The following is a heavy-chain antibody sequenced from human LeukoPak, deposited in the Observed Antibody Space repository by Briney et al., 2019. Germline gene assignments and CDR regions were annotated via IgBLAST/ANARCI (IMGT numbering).Heavy chain of an antibody. D-gene: IGHD6-13*01. V-gene: IGHV4-59*08. J-gene: IGHJ4*02. Sequence: SETLSLTCTVSGGSITNYYWSWTRQPPGKGLEWIGYFYYSGSTNYNPSLKSRVSKSVDTSKNQFSLKLSSVTAADTAVYYCARHGDRIAAAGYFDYWGQGTLVTVSS. CDR3: ARHGDRIAAAGYFDY. CDR1: GGSITNYY. CDR2: FYYSGST.